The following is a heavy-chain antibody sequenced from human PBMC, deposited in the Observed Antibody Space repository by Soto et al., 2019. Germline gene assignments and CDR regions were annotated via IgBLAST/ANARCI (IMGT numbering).Heavy chain of an antibody. V-gene: IGHV3-72*01. Sequence: GGSLRLSCAASGVTFSDHYIDWVRQAPGKGLEWVGRSTNRADSYTTDYAASVKGRFTISRDESKNSLSLQMNSLKSEDTAVYYCVREFYGGLDPWGQGTLVTVSS. CDR3: VREFYGGLDP. CDR1: GVTFSDHY. D-gene: IGHD4-17*01. J-gene: IGHJ5*02. CDR2: STNRADSYTT.